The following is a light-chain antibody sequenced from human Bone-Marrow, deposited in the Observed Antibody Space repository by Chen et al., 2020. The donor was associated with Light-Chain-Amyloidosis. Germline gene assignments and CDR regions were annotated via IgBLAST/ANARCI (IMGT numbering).Light chain of an antibody. J-gene: IGLJ3*02. V-gene: IGLV3-21*02. CDR2: DDS. CDR1: NIGSTS. CDR3: QVWDRSSDRPV. Sequence: SYVLTQPSSVSVAPGQPATIACGGNNIGSTSVHWYQQQPGQAPLLVVYDDSDRPSGIPERLSGSKSGNTATLTISRVEAGDEADYYCQVWDRSSDRPVFGGGTKLTVL.